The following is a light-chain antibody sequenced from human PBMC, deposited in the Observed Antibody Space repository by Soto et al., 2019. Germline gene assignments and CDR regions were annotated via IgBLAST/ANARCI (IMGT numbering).Light chain of an antibody. CDR2: EVS. Sequence: QSALTQPPSASGSPGQSVTISCTGTSSDVGGYNFVSWYQQHPGKAPKLMIYEVSERPSGVPDRFSGSKPGNTASLTVSGLQAEDEAEYYCSPYAGSNIVLFGGGTMLTV. V-gene: IGLV2-8*01. J-gene: IGLJ2*01. CDR3: SPYAGSNIVL. CDR1: SSDVGGYNF.